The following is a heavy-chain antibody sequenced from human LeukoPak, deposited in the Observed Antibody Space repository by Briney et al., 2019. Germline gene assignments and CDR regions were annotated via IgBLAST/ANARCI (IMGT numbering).Heavy chain of an antibody. CDR1: GGSISSNSYY. V-gene: IGHV4-39*07. CDR2: IYYSGST. Sequence: SETLSLTCAVSGGSISSNSYYWGWIRQPPGKGLEWIGSIYYSGSTYYNPSLKSRVTISVDTSKNQFSLKLSSVTAADTAVYYCASYAYDSSGYYPYYYYYYYMDVWGKGTTVTVSS. CDR3: ASYAYDSSGYYPYYYYYYYMDV. D-gene: IGHD3-22*01. J-gene: IGHJ6*03.